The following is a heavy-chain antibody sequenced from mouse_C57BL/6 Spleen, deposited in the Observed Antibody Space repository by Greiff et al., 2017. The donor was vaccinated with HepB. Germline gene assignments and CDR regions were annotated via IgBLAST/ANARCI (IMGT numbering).Heavy chain of an antibody. J-gene: IGHJ4*01. CDR2: IDPSDSYT. CDR1: GYTFTSYW. CDR3: ARWGITTRMDY. V-gene: IGHV1-69*01. Sequence: QVQLQQPGAELVKPGASVKLSCKASGYTFTSYWMHWVKQRPGQGLEWIGEIDPSDSYTNYNQKFKGKSTLTVDKSSSTAYMQLSSLTSEDSAVYYCARWGITTRMDYWGQGTSVTVSS. D-gene: IGHD2-4*01.